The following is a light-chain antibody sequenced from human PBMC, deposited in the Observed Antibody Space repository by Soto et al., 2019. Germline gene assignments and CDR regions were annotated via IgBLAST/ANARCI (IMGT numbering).Light chain of an antibody. CDR3: QQYDSYWWA. Sequence: DIEITQSPATLSVSLGERATLSCRASQSVSSNLAWWQQKPGKAPRVLLYGASSWERGIPSRFGGSGSGTKFTLTISSLQPDDFAVYYCQQYDSYWWAFGQGTKVDIK. V-gene: IGKV3-15*01. CDR2: GAS. CDR1: QSVSSN. J-gene: IGKJ1*01.